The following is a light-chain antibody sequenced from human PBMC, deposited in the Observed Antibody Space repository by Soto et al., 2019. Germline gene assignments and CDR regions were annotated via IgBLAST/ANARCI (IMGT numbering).Light chain of an antibody. J-gene: IGKJ4*01. CDR3: QEYDTWPLT. Sequence: EIVMTQSPATLSVSPGERATLSCRASQSVSSNLAWYQQKPGLAPRLILYDTSFRATGIPDRFSGSGSGTEFTLTISSLQSEDFALYYCQEYDTWPLTFGGGTKVDIK. V-gene: IGKV3D-15*01. CDR2: DTS. CDR1: QSVSSN.